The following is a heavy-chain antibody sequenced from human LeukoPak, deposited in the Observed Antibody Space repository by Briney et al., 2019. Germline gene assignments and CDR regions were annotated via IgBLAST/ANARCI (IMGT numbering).Heavy chain of an antibody. CDR1: GGSISSYY. CDR3: AREGQQLVRGGGWFDP. D-gene: IGHD6-6*01. J-gene: IGHJ5*02. Sequence: SETLSLTCTVSGGSISSYYWSWIRQPAGKGLEWIGRIYTSGSTNYNPSLKSRVTMSVDTSKNQFSLKLSSVTAADTAVYYCAREGQQLVRGGGWFDPWGQGTLVTVSS. CDR2: IYTSGST. V-gene: IGHV4-4*07.